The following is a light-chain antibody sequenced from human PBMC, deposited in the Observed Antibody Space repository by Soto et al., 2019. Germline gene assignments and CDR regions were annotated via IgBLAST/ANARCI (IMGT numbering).Light chain of an antibody. Sequence: DIVLTQSPGTLSLSPGERATLSCRASQSIGNNYLAWYQQKPGQAPRLLIYGASIRAIDIPDRFSGSGSGAAFSLTISGLEPEDFEVYYCQHYGSSYTFGQGTKVEIK. CDR1: QSIGNNY. J-gene: IGKJ2*01. V-gene: IGKV3-20*01. CDR3: QHYGSSYT. CDR2: GAS.